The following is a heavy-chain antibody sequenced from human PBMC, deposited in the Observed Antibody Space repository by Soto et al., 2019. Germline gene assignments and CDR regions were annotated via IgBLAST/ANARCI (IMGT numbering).Heavy chain of an antibody. CDR2: IYYSGST. V-gene: IGHV4-59*01. CDR1: GGSISSYY. Sequence: PSETLSLTCTVSGGSISSYYWSWIRQPPGKGQEWIGYIYYSGSTNYNPSLKSRVTISVDTSKNQFSLKLSSVTAADTAVYYCARDRGYCTNGVCYTYWFDPWGQGTLVTVSS. J-gene: IGHJ5*02. D-gene: IGHD2-8*01. CDR3: ARDRGYCTNGVCYTYWFDP.